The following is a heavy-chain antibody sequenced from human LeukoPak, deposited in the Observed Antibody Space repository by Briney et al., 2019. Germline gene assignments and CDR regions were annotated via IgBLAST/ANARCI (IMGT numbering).Heavy chain of an antibody. D-gene: IGHD6-19*01. V-gene: IGHV3-21*01. Sequence: GGSLRLSCAASGFTFSSFTMNWVPQAPGQGLEWVSCISRGGDYIYYADSVRGRFTISRDNAKKTVHLQMNSLRAEDTAVYYCAREEDSSAIRTSYGMDVWGQGTAVTVSS. CDR1: GFTFSSFT. CDR3: AREEDSSAIRTSYGMDV. CDR2: ISRGGDYI. J-gene: IGHJ6*02.